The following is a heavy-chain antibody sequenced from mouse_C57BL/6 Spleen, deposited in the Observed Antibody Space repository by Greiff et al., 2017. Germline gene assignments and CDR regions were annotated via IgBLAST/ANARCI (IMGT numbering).Heavy chain of an antibody. CDR3: ARERSHYAMDY. V-gene: IGHV3-6*01. D-gene: IGHD1-1*01. Sequence: DVKLVESGPGLVKPSQSLSLTCSVTGYSITSGYYWNWIRQFPGNKLEWMGYISYDGSNNYNPSLKNRISITRDTSKNQFFLKLNSVTTEDTATYYCARERSHYAMDYWGQGTSVTVSS. CDR2: ISYDGSN. CDR1: GYSITSGYY. J-gene: IGHJ4*01.